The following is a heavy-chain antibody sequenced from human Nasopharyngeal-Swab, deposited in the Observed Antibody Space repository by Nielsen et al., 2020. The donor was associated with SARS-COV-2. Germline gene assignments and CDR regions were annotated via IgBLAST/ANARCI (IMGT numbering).Heavy chain of an antibody. CDR3: ARDYYDNYDSDY. D-gene: IGHD3-22*01. CDR1: GYTFTDYY. J-gene: IGHJ4*02. V-gene: IGHV1-2*02. Sequence: ASAKVSCKTSGYTFTDYYIHWLRQVPGQGLEWVGCINPDSGDTQYAQKFQGRVTVTSDRSRSTAYIDLSRLRSDDTAVYYCARDYYDNYDSDYWGQGTLVTVSS. CDR2: INPDSGDT.